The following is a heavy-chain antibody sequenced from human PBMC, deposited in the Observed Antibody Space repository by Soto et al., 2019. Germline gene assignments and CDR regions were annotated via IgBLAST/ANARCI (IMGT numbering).Heavy chain of an antibody. D-gene: IGHD6-6*01. CDR3: AINLVYSSSSHPFDY. J-gene: IGHJ4*02. CDR1: GFTFTSSA. Sequence: ASVKVSCKASGFTFTSSAVQWVRQARGQRLEWIGWIVVGSGNTNYAQKFQERVTITRDMSTSTAYMELSSLRSEDTAVYYCAINLVYSSSSHPFDYWGQGTLVTGSS. V-gene: IGHV1-58*01. CDR2: IVVGSGNT.